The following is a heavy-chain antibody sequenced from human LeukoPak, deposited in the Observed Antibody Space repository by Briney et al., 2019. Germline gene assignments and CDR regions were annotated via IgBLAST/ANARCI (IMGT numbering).Heavy chain of an antibody. CDR1: GYTFTGYY. D-gene: IGHD2-2*01. V-gene: IGHV1-2*02. CDR2: INPNRDGT. J-gene: IGHJ1*01. Sequence: VASVKVSCKASGYTFTGYYMNWVRQAPGQGLEWMGWINPNRDGTNYAQKFQGRVTMTRDTSISTVYMELSSLRSDDTAVYYCATSLYCSSTNCYALYFQNWGQGTLVTVSS. CDR3: ATSLYCSSTNCYALYFQN.